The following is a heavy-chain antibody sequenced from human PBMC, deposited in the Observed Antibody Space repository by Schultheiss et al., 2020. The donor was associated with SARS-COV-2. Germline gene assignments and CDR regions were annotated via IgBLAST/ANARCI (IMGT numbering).Heavy chain of an antibody. CDR1: GGSINNGGYY. CDR3: ARVRVVATSADAFDI. V-gene: IGHV4-31*03. D-gene: IGHD5-12*01. Sequence: SQTLSLTCTVSGGSINNGGYYWSWIRQHPRKGLEWIGYIYYSGNTYFNPSLKSRVTISVDTSKNQFSLKLSSVTAADTAVYYCARVRVVATSADAFDIWGQGTMVTVSS. CDR2: IYYSGNT. J-gene: IGHJ3*02.